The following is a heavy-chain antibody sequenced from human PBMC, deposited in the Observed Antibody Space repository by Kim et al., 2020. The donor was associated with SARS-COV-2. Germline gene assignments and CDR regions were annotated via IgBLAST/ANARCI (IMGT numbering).Heavy chain of an antibody. CDR3: ARVVVGYYYDSSGYSYYWYCVL. V-gene: IGHV3-7*03. J-gene: IGHJ2*01. Sequence: GGSLRLSCAASGFTFSSYWMNWVRQAPGKGLEWVANIRGDGGDKYYVDSVKGRFTISRDNAKNSLYLQMNSLRAEDTAVYYCARVVVGYYYDSSGYSYYWYCVLGGRGPLVTVSS. CDR2: IRGDGGDK. CDR1: GFTFSSYW. D-gene: IGHD3-22*01.